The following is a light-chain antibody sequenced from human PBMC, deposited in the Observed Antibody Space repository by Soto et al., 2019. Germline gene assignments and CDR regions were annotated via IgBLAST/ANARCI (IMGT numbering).Light chain of an antibody. Sequence: DIQMTQSPSTLSASIRDRVTITCRTIQRIAKGLAWYQQKPGQTHRLLIYNASRLECGVTLRFCGNVFSTEVTVIFSSVQPDDFATYYCQQYTYYWTCGQGTKVDIK. CDR1: QRIAKG. CDR2: NAS. V-gene: IGKV1-5*01. J-gene: IGKJ1*01. CDR3: QQYTYYWT.